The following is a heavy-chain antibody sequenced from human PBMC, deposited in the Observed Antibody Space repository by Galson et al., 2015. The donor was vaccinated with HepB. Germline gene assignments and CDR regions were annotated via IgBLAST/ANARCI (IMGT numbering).Heavy chain of an antibody. V-gene: IGHV3-33*08. D-gene: IGHD3-16*02. J-gene: IGHJ3*02. CDR1: GFTFSSYG. Sequence: SLRLSCAASGFTFSSYGMHWVRQAPGKGLEWVAVIWYDGSNKYYADSVKGRFTISRDNSKNTLYLQMNSLRAEDTAVYYCARDIATHALDIWGQGTMVTVSS. CDR3: ARDIATHALDI. CDR2: IWYDGSNK.